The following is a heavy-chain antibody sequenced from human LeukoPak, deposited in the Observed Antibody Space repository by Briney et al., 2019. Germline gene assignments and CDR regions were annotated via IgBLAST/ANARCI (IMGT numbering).Heavy chain of an antibody. V-gene: IGHV3-73*01. J-gene: IGHJ6*03. CDR3: TRLRSDTTGGYYYFMDV. Sequence: GGSLRLSCAASDFTFSDSAIHWVRQAPGKGLEWVGRIRSKANGYATSYGASAKGRLTISGDDSKNTADLQMSDLRTEDTAVYYCTRLRSDTTGGYYYFMDVWGKGTTVIVSS. CDR2: IRSKANGYAT. CDR1: DFTFSDSA. D-gene: IGHD1-1*01.